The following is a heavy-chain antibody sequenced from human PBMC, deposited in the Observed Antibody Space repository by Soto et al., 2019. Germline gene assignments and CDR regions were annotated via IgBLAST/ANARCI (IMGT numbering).Heavy chain of an antibody. Sequence: EVQLVESGGGLVQPGGSLRLSCAASGFTFSSYWMSWVRQAPGKGLEWVANIKQDGSEKYYVDSVKGRFTISRDNAKNSLYLQMNSLRAEDTAVYYCARDLKDSSGWNEWAFDYWGQGTLVTVSS. D-gene: IGHD6-19*01. J-gene: IGHJ4*02. CDR2: IKQDGSEK. V-gene: IGHV3-7*03. CDR1: GFTFSSYW. CDR3: ARDLKDSSGWNEWAFDY.